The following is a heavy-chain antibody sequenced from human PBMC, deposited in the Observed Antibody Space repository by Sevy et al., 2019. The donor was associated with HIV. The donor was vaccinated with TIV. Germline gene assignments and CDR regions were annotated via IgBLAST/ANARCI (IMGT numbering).Heavy chain of an antibody. CDR2: ISYHGRDK. CDR3: AKDFTGYNGMDV. J-gene: IGHJ6*02. D-gene: IGHD3-9*01. Sequence: GGSLRLSCVVSGFTFTTSGMHWVRQAPGKGLEWVAVISYHGRDKFYADSVKGRFTISRDNSDNILYLHMNSLRSEDKAVYYCAKDFTGYNGMDVWGQGTMVTVSS. CDR1: GFTFTTSG. V-gene: IGHV3-30*18.